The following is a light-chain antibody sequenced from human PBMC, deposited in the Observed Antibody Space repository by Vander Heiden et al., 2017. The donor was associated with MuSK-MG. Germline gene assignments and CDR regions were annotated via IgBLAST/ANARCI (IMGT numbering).Light chain of an antibody. Sequence: QSALPQPASVSGSPGQSITISCTGTSSDVGGYNYVSWYQQHPGNAPKLMIYDVSKRPSGVSNRFSGSKSGNTASLTISGRQAEDEADYYCSSYTSSSTLVFGGGTKLTVL. J-gene: IGLJ2*01. CDR1: SSDVGGYNY. CDR2: DVS. CDR3: SSYTSSSTLV. V-gene: IGLV2-14*01.